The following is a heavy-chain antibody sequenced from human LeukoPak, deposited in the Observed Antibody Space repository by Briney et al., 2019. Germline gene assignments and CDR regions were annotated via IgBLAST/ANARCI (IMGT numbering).Heavy chain of an antibody. CDR3: ARIAAAGTGPGDY. CDR1: GFTFSSYS. D-gene: IGHD6-13*01. V-gene: IGHV3-48*02. Sequence: PGGSLRLSCAASGFTFSSYSMNWVRQAPGKGLEWVSYISSSSSTIYYADSVKGRFTISRDNARNSLYLQMNSLRDEDTAVYYCARIAAAGTGPGDYWGQGTLVTVSS. CDR2: ISSSSSTI. J-gene: IGHJ4*02.